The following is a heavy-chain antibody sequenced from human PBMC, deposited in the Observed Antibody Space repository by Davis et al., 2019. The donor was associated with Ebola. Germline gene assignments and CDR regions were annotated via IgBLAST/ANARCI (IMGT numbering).Heavy chain of an antibody. CDR1: GYTFTSYA. D-gene: IGHD6-19*01. V-gene: IGHV1-2*06. Sequence: AASVKVSCKASGYTFTSYAMNWVRQAPGQGLEWMGRINPNNGVANYAQKFQGRVTMTTETSISTAYMDLTRLRSDDTAVYYCARVRAISVVEKGFDFWGQGTLLTVSS. CDR3: ARVRAISVVEKGFDF. CDR2: INPNNGVA. J-gene: IGHJ4*02.